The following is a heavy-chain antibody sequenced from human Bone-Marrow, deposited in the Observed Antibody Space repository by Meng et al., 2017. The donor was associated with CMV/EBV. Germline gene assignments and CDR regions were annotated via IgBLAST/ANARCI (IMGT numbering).Heavy chain of an antibody. CDR1: GFTFSSYD. V-gene: IGHV3-13*01. J-gene: IGHJ5*02. CDR2: IATDGAT. Sequence: GESLKISCATSGFTFSSYDMHWVRQPTGKGLEWVSGIATDGATFYTGSVKGRFTISRENGMNSLYLQMNSLRADDTAVYYCARGAPSGFAPWGQGNLVHIAS. CDR3: ARGAPSGFAP.